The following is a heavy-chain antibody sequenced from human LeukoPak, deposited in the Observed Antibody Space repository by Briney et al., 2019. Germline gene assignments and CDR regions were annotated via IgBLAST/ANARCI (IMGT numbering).Heavy chain of an antibody. V-gene: IGHV3-48*03. D-gene: IGHD4-11*01. Sequence: GGSLRLSCAASGFTFSGYEMNWVRQAPGKGLEWVSYIGSSGSTVYYADSVKGRFTISRDNAKNSLYLQMNSLRDEDTAIYYCARDTLEYSNSPDALDIWGRGTMVTVSS. CDR2: IGSSGSTV. CDR3: ARDTLEYSNSPDALDI. J-gene: IGHJ3*02. CDR1: GFTFSGYE.